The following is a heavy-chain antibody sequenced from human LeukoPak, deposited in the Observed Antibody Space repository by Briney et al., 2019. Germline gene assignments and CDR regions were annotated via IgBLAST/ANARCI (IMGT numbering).Heavy chain of an antibody. J-gene: IGHJ2*01. Sequence: GGSLRLSCAASGFTFSSYWMSWVRQAPGRGLEWVASIKEDGSEKNYVDSVKGRFTISRDNAKNSVYLLLNSLTPEDTAVYYCARDLRAGGTWSYGVYFDLWGRGTLVTVSS. CDR2: IKEDGSEK. V-gene: IGHV3-7*01. D-gene: IGHD4-17*01. CDR3: ARDLRAGGTWSYGVYFDL. CDR1: GFTFSSYW.